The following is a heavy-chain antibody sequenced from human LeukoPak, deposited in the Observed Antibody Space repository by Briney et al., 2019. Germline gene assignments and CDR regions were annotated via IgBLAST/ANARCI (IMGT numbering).Heavy chain of an antibody. J-gene: IGHJ4*01. CDR2: IYSGGST. CDR1: GFTVSSNY. Sequence: GGSLRLSCAASGFTVSSNYMSWVRQAPGKGLEWVSVIYSGGSTYYADSVKGRFTISRRNSKNTLYLQMNSLRAEDTAVYYCARWGPDFSYDDSFAYWGKEPWSPSPQ. D-gene: IGHD5-12*01. V-gene: IGHV3-53*04. CDR3: ARWGPDFSYDDSFAY.